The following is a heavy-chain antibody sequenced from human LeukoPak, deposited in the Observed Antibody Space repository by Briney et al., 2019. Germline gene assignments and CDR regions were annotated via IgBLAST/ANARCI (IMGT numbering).Heavy chain of an antibody. CDR1: GFTFSSYW. D-gene: IGHD6-19*01. V-gene: IGHV3-74*01. CDR3: ARAGSSGWSSGWSDYYYYMDV. J-gene: IGHJ6*03. Sequence: GGSLRLSCAASGFTFSSYWMHWVRQAPGKGLVWVSRINSDGSNIRYADSVKGRFTISRDNAKNTMYPQMNSLRAEDTAMYYCARAGSSGWSSGWSDYYYYMDVWGKGTTVTVSS. CDR2: INSDGSNI.